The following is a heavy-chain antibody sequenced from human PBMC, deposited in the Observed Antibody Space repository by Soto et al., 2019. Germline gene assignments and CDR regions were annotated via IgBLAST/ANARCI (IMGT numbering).Heavy chain of an antibody. CDR2: ISGSGGST. CDR1: GFTFSSYA. D-gene: IGHD3-3*01. CDR3: AKATVLRFLEWSEGFDY. Sequence: EVQLLASGGGLVQPGGSLRLSCAASGFTFSSYAMSWVRQAPGKGLEWVSAISGSGGSTYYADSVKGRFTISRDNSKNTLYLQMNSLRAEDTAVYYCAKATVLRFLEWSEGFDYWGQGTLVTVSS. J-gene: IGHJ4*02. V-gene: IGHV3-23*01.